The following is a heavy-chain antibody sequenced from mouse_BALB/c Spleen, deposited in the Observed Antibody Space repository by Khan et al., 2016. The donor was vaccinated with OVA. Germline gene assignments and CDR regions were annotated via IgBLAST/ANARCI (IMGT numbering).Heavy chain of an antibody. Sequence: VQLKQSGPELVKPGASVKISCKASGYSFTGYFMNWVMQSHGKSLEWIGRINPHIGETFYNQKFVGKATLTVVESSSTAHMELRSLASEDSAVYFCARKNCSDFDYWGQGTTLTVSS. J-gene: IGHJ2*01. D-gene: IGHD1-1*01. CDR2: INPHIGET. CDR3: ARKNCSDFDY. CDR1: GYSFTGYF. V-gene: IGHV1-20*02.